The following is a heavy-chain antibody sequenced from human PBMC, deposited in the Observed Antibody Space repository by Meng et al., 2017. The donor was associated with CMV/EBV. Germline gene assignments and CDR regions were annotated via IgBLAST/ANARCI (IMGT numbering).Heavy chain of an antibody. D-gene: IGHD4-17*01. CDR2: INPNSGDT. CDR3: TRDAHLTTVTPNWFDP. V-gene: IGHV1-2*02. CDR1: GDTFTAYY. J-gene: IGHJ5*02. Sequence: QRVQAGDVRRKPGASLKVSCQASGDTFTAYYMHWVRQAPGQGLEWMGCINPNSGDTNYAQKFQGRVTMTRDTSISTAYMELSRLRSDDTAVYYCTRDAHLTTVTPNWFDPWGQGTLVTVSS.